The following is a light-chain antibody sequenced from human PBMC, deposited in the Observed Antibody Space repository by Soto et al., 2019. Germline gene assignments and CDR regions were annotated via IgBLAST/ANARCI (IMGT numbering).Light chain of an antibody. CDR1: QSVSSY. J-gene: IGKJ1*01. V-gene: IGKV3-20*01. CDR3: QQYGYTLWP. CDR2: GAS. Sequence: EIVLTQSPPTLSFSPRERASLSCRASQSVSSYLALYQQKPGQAPRLLIYGASSRATGIPDRFSGSGSGTDFTLTISRLEPEDFAVYYCQQYGYTLWPFGQGGKVDI.